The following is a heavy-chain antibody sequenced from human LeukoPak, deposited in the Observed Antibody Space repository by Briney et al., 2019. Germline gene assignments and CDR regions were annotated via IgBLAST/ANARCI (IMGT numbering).Heavy chain of an antibody. J-gene: IGHJ4*02. CDR2: ISSGSSYI. Sequence: GGSLRLSCAASGFTFSTYSMNWVRQAPGKGLEWVSSISSGSSYIYYADSVKGRFTISRDNAKNSLYLQMNSLRAEDTALYYCARGDSSGYTPPFDYWGQGTLVTVSS. CDR3: ARGDSSGYTPPFDY. V-gene: IGHV3-21*04. CDR1: GFTFSTYS. D-gene: IGHD3-22*01.